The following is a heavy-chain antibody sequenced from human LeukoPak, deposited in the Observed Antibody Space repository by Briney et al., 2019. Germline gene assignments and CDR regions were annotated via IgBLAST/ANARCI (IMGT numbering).Heavy chain of an antibody. CDR3: AREYGDYAVGIY. CDR2: IYSGGST. J-gene: IGHJ4*02. V-gene: IGHV3-53*01. D-gene: IGHD4-17*01. CDR1: GFIVSSNY. Sequence: GGSLRLSCAASGFIVSSNYMSWVRQAPGKGLEWVSVIYSGGSTYYADSVKGRFTISRDNSKNTLYLQMNSLRAEDTAVYYCAREYGDYAVGIYWGQGTLVTVSS.